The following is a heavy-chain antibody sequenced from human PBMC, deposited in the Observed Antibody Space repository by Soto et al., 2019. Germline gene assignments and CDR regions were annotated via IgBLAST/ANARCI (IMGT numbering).Heavy chain of an antibody. D-gene: IGHD6-19*01. Sequence: AGGSLRLSCAASGFTFSSYAMSWVRQAPGKGLEWVSAISGSGGSTYYADSVKGRFTISRDNSKSTLYLQMNSLRAEDTAVYYCAKGLSPPPWQWLASGMDVWGQGTTVTVSS. V-gene: IGHV3-23*01. J-gene: IGHJ6*02. CDR2: ISGSGGST. CDR1: GFTFSSYA. CDR3: AKGLSPPPWQWLASGMDV.